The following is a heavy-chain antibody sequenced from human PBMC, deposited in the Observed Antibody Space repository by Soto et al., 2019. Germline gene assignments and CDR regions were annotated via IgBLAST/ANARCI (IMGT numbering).Heavy chain of an antibody. J-gene: IGHJ3*02. D-gene: IGHD2-2*01. CDR2: INHSGST. Sequence: QVQLQQWGAGLLKPSEPLSLTCAVYGGSFSGYYWTWIRKTPGKGLDGIGEINHSGSTNYNPSLKSRVSISADTSNKQFSLNLTSVTAADTAVYYCARGECSSNYCFTRWALDIWGQGTVVTVSS. CDR1: GGSFSGYY. CDR3: ARGECSSNYCFTRWALDI. V-gene: IGHV4-34*01.